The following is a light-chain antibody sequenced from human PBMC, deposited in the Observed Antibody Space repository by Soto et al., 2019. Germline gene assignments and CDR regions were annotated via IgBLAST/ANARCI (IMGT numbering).Light chain of an antibody. CDR1: QSLLHSNGYNY. V-gene: IGKV2-28*01. CDR3: MQPLQSWT. J-gene: IGKJ1*01. CDR2: LGS. Sequence: DIVMTQSPLSLPVTPGEPASISCRSSQSLLHSNGYNYLDWYLQKPGQSPQLLSYLGSNRASGVPDRFSGSGSGTDFTLKISRVEAEDVGVYYCMQPLQSWTFDQGTKVEIK.